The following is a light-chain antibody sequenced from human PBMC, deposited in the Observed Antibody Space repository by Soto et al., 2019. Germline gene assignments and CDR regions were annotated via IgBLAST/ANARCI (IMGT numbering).Light chain of an antibody. CDR3: QQRSSWKWR. J-gene: IGKJ1*01. CDR1: ENVRTF. Sequence: EIVLTQAPATQSLSPGERANLSCMASENVRTFVDWYQQKPGQAPRLLIYGASNRATGIPARFSGSGSGTDFILTIGSIESDDFAVYYCQQRSSWKWRFGQGTKVDIK. V-gene: IGKV3-11*01. CDR2: GAS.